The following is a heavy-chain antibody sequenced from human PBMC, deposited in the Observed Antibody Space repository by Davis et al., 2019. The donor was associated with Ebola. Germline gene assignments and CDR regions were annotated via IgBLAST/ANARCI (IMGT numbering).Heavy chain of an antibody. J-gene: IGHJ6*02. V-gene: IGHV4-34*01. D-gene: IGHD4-17*01. Sequence: MPSETLSLTCAVYGGFFSGYYWSWIRQPPGKGLEWIGEINHSGSTNYNPSLKSRVTISVDTSKNQFSLKLSSVTAADTAVYYCAKFHTWGGDYGQDYYGMDVWGQGTTVTVSS. CDR3: AKFHTWGGDYGQDYYGMDV. CDR1: GGFFSGYY. CDR2: INHSGST.